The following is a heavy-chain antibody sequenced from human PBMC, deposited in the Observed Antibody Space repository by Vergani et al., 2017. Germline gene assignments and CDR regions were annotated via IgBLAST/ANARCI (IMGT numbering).Heavy chain of an antibody. V-gene: IGHV3-30*02. D-gene: IGHD5-18*01. Sequence: QVQLVESGGGVVQPGGSMRLSCAASGFTFSSYAMHWVRQAPGKGLGWVAFIRYDGSNQYNADSVKGRFTISRDNSKNTLYLQMNSLRSEDTAVYYCASPDGGYGYGGGGYWGQGTLVTVSS. CDR1: GFTFSSYA. J-gene: IGHJ4*02. CDR3: ASPDGGYGYGGGGY. CDR2: IRYDGSNQ.